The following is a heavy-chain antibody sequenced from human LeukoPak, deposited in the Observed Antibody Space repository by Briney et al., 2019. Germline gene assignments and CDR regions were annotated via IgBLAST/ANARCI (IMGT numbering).Heavy chain of an antibody. CDR2: INPNSGGT. Sequence: VASVKVSCKASGYTFTSYYMHWVRQAPGQGLEWMGRINPNSGGTNYAQKFQGRVTMTRDTSISTVYMELSRLRSDDTAVYYCARSTLAATGDFDYWGQGTLVTVSS. D-gene: IGHD6-13*01. V-gene: IGHV1-2*06. CDR1: GYTFTSYY. CDR3: ARSTLAATGDFDY. J-gene: IGHJ4*02.